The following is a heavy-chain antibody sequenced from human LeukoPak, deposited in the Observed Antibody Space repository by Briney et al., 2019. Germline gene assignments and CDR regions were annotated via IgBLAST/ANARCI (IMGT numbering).Heavy chain of an antibody. V-gene: IGHV3-7*01. Sequence: GGSLRLSCAASGFTFSSYWMSWVRQAPGKGLEWVANIKQDGSEKYYVDSVKGRFTISRDNAKNSLYLQMNSLRAEDTAVYYCARDLVMYCDILTGIFDYWGQGTLVTVSS. CDR3: ARDLVMYCDILTGIFDY. D-gene: IGHD3-9*01. CDR2: IKQDGSEK. J-gene: IGHJ4*02. CDR1: GFTFSSYW.